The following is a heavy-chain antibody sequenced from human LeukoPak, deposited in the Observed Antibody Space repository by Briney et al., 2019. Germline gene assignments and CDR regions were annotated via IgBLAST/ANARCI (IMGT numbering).Heavy chain of an antibody. D-gene: IGHD2-15*01. Sequence: GGSLGLSCAASGFTFSSYWMHWVRQAPGKGLVWVSRITSDGSSARYADSVKGRFTISRDNAKNTLYLQLNSLRAEDTAVYYCARGFPYCSAGSCYYGLDVWGQGTTVTVSS. CDR1: GFTFSSYW. V-gene: IGHV3-74*01. J-gene: IGHJ6*02. CDR2: ITSDGSSA. CDR3: ARGFPYCSAGSCYYGLDV.